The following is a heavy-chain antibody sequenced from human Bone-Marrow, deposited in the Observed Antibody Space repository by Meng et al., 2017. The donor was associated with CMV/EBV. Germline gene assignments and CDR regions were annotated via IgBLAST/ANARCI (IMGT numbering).Heavy chain of an antibody. D-gene: IGHD2-2*01. V-gene: IGHV1-69*05. CDR2: IIPIIGTA. CDR3: ARALYCSSTRCPSTASYYGMDV. CDR1: GGTFSSYA. Sequence: SVKVSCKASGGTFSSYAISWVRQAPGQGLEWMGGIIPIIGTASYAQKFQDRVTITTDESTSTAYMELSSLRSEDMAVYYCARALYCSSTRCPSTASYYGMDVWGQGTTVTVPS. J-gene: IGHJ6*02.